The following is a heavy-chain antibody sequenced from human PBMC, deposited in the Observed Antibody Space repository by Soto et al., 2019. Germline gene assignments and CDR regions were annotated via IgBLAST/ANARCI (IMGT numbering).Heavy chain of an antibody. J-gene: IGHJ4*02. Sequence: SETLSLTCTVSGGSISSGGYYWSWIRQHPGKGLEWIGYIYYSGSTYYNPSLKSRVTISVDTSKNQFSLKLSSVTAADTAVYYRARANSGYEQLDYWGQGTLVTVSS. V-gene: IGHV4-31*03. CDR3: ARANSGYEQLDY. CDR2: IYYSGST. CDR1: GGSISSGGYY. D-gene: IGHD5-12*01.